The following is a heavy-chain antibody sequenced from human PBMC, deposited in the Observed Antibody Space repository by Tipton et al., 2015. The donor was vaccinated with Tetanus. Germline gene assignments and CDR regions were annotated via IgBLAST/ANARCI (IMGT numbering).Heavy chain of an antibody. Sequence: SLRLSCAASGFNFKTLGINWVRQAPGKGLEWISYISSSGTTMYYADSVKGRFTISRDHAKNTVYLQMNSLRAEDTAVYFCARRSLTNYGLDVWGQGTPVTVSS. D-gene: IGHD1/OR15-1a*01. CDR1: GFNFKTLG. CDR3: ARRSLTNYGLDV. CDR2: ISSSGTTM. V-gene: IGHV3-48*04. J-gene: IGHJ6*02.